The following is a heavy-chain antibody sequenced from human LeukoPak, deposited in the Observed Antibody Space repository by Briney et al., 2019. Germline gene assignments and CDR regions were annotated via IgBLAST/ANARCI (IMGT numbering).Heavy chain of an antibody. CDR1: GFTFSSYA. V-gene: IGHV3-30*04. D-gene: IGHD2-15*01. J-gene: IGHJ4*02. CDR2: ISYDGSNK. Sequence: GGSLRLSGAASGFTFSSYAMHWVRQAPGKGLEWVAVISYDGSNKYYADSVKGRFTISRDNSKNTLYLQMNSLRAEDTALYYCAKRDIGYYFDYWGQGTLVTVSS. CDR3: AKRDIGYYFDY.